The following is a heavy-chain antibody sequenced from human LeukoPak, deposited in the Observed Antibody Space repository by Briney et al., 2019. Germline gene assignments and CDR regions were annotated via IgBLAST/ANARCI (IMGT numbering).Heavy chain of an antibody. CDR2: INWNGGST. CDR1: GFTFDDYG. D-gene: IGHD3-10*02. V-gene: IGHV3-20*04. Sequence: RPGGSLRLSCAASGFTFDDYGMSWVRHAPGKGLEWVSGINWNGGSTVYADSVKGRFTISRDNAKNSLYLQMNSLRAEDAALYYCARARFGELLSYFDYWGQGTLVTVSS. J-gene: IGHJ4*02. CDR3: ARARFGELLSYFDY.